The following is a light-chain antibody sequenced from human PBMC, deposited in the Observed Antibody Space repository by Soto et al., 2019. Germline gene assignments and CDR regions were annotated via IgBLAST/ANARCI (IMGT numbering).Light chain of an antibody. CDR2: EVT. J-gene: IGLJ1*01. Sequence: QSAHEQPASLSGSPGPSITISCTGTTSYIAGYNYVSWYQQHPGKAPKLLIYEVTSRASGVSHRFSGSKSGNTASLTISGLQAEDEAEYYCNSYTSASFYVFGTGTKVTVL. CDR1: TSYIAGYNY. CDR3: NSYTSASFYV. V-gene: IGLV2-14*01.